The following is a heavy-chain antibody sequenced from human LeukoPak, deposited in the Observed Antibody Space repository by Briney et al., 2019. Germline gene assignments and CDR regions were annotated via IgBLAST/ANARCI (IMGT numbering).Heavy chain of an antibody. CDR3: ARGGDSTNY. CDR1: GYTFIDYY. Sequence: GASVEVSCKASGYTFIDYYVHWVRQAPGQGLEWMGQINSNSGGTNYAQKFRDRVTMTRDTSISTAYMELSWLTSDDTAVYFCARGGDSTNYWGQGTLVTVSS. V-gene: IGHV1-2*06. CDR2: INSNSGGT. J-gene: IGHJ4*02. D-gene: IGHD2-2*01.